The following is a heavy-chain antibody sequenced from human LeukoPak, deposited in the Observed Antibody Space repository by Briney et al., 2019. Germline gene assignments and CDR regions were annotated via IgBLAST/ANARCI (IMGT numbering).Heavy chain of an antibody. D-gene: IGHD3-10*01. J-gene: IGHJ5*02. Sequence: SETLSLTCTVSGGSISRYYWSWIRQPPGKGREGIGYMYYSGSTNYNPSLKSRVTISVDTSKNQFSLKVSSVTAADTAVYYCARDNYYGSGSYFDPWGQGILVTVSS. CDR2: MYYSGST. V-gene: IGHV4-59*01. CDR3: ARDNYYGSGSYFDP. CDR1: GGSISRYY.